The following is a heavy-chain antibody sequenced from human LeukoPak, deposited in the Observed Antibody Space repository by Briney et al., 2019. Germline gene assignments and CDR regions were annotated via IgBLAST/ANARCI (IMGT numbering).Heavy chain of an antibody. CDR1: GFTFSNAW. J-gene: IGHJ4*02. CDR2: IKSKTDGGTT. V-gene: IGHV3-15*01. CDR3: TTYPMVYAMNY. D-gene: IGHD2-8*01. Sequence: GGSLRLSCGASGFTFSNAWMSWVRQAPGKGLEWVGRIKSKTDGGTTDYAAPVKGRFTITRDDSKNTLYLQMNSLKTEDTAVYYCTTYPMVYAMNYWGQGTLVTVSS.